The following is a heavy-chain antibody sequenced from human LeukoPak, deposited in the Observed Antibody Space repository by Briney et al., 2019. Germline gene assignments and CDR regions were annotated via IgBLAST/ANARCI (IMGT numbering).Heavy chain of an antibody. J-gene: IGHJ3*02. Sequence: ETLSLTCAVYGGSFSGYYWSWVRQAPGKGLEWVSAITGTGGSTYYSASVKGRFTISRDNSKNTLYLQMSSLRAEDTAMYYCAKVRDSRDWYKDAFDIWGQGTMVTVSS. CDR3: AKVRDSRDWYKDAFDI. D-gene: IGHD6-19*01. CDR2: ITGTGGST. V-gene: IGHV3-23*01. CDR1: GGSFSGYY.